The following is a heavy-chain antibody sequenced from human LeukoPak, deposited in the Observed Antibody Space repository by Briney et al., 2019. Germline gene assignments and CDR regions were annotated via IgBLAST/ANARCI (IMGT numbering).Heavy chain of an antibody. CDR1: GGSISSSSYY. J-gene: IGHJ1*01. V-gene: IGHV4-39*01. D-gene: IGHD5-24*01. CDR2: IYYSGST. Sequence: SETLSLTCTVSGGSISSSSYYWGWIRQPPGRGLEWIGSIYYSGSTYYNPSLKSRVTISVDTSKNQFSLKLSSVTAADTAVYYCARASDGYNMLLAEYFQHWGQGTLVTVSS. CDR3: ARASDGYNMLLAEYFQH.